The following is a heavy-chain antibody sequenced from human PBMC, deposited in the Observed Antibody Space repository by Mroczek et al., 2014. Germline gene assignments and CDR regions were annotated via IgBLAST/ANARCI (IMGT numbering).Heavy chain of an antibody. J-gene: IGHJ3*02. D-gene: IGHD3-22*01. V-gene: IGHV3-48*01. CDR2: ISSSSSTI. CDR1: GFTFSSYS. Sequence: EVQLLESGGGLVQPGGSLRLSCAASGFTFSSYSMNWVRQAPGKGLEWVSYISSSSSTIYYADSVKGRFTISRDNAKNSLYLQMNSLRAEDTAVYYCARASITMIVVVIGGTGENGRKIDMMSFDIVGTKGQVVPPSL. CDR3: ARASITMIVVVIGGTGENGRKIDMMSFDI.